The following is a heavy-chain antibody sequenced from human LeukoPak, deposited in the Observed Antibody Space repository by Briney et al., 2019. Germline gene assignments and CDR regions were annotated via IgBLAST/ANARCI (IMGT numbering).Heavy chain of an antibody. CDR1: GGSISSTGHY. D-gene: IGHD4-17*01. V-gene: IGHV4-39*07. CDR3: ARSATVTTGYFDY. J-gene: IGHJ4*02. Sequence: PSETLSLTCSVSGGSISSTGHYWGWNRQSPEKGLDWIGSIYSNRNTYYNPSVKSRVTMSVDTSKNQFSLKLTSMTAAETAVYYCARSATVTTGYFDYWGQGALVTVSS. CDR2: IYSNRNT.